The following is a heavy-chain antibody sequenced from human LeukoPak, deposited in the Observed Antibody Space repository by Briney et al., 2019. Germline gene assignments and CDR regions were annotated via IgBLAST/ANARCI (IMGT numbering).Heavy chain of an antibody. J-gene: IGHJ4*02. CDR1: GFTFSDYY. D-gene: IGHD1-26*01. Sequence: GGSLRLSCAASGFTFSDYYMSWIRQAPGKGLEWVSYISSSGSTIYYADSVKGRFTISRDNAKNSLYLQMNSLRAEDTALYYCAKDVRGSYSIFDYWGQGTLVTVSS. V-gene: IGHV3-11*01. CDR2: ISSSGSTI. CDR3: AKDVRGSYSIFDY.